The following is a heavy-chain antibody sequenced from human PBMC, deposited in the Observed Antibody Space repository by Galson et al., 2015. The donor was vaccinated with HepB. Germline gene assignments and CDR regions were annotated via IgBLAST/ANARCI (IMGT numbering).Heavy chain of an antibody. D-gene: IGHD2-2*02. CDR1: GFTFSSYG. CDR2: ISYDGSNK. Sequence: SLRLSCAASGFTFSSYGMHWVRQAPGKGLEWVAVISYDGSNKYYADSVKGRFTISRDNSKNTLYLQMNSLRAEDTAVYYCANQYCSSTSCYTSGVLNGYYYGMDVWGQGTTVTVSS. V-gene: IGHV3-30*18. CDR3: ANQYCSSTSCYTSGVLNGYYYGMDV. J-gene: IGHJ6*02.